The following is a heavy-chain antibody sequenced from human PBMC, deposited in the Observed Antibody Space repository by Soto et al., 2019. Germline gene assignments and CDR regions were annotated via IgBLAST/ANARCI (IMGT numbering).Heavy chain of an antibody. J-gene: IGHJ4*02. CDR3: AREGSYYYDSRNDY. V-gene: IGHV1-46*01. D-gene: IGHD3-22*01. CDR1: GYTFSNHY. CDR2: INPSGGTA. Sequence: QVQLVQSGAEVKRPGASVKISCEASGYTFSNHYIHWVRQAPGQGLEWIGIINPSGGTASNAQKFQVRVIMTRDTSASTAYLMLGSLTSGDTAVYYCAREGSYYYDSRNDYLGQRTLVTVSS.